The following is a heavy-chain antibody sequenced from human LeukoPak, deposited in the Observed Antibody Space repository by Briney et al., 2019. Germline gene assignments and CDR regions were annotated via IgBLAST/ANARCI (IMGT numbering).Heavy chain of an antibody. CDR1: GGSISSYY. J-gene: IGHJ5*02. V-gene: IGHV4-59*01. Sequence: SETLSLTCTVSGGSISSYYWSWIRQPPGKGLEWIGYIYYSGSTNYNPSLKSRVTISVDTSKNQFSLKLSSVTAADTAVYYCARDLDMDWFDPWGQGTTVTVSS. D-gene: IGHD2-2*03. CDR3: ARDLDMDWFDP. CDR2: IYYSGST.